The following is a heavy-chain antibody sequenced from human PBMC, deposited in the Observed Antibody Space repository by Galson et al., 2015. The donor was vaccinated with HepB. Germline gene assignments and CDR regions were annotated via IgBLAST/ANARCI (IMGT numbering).Heavy chain of an antibody. V-gene: IGHV5-51*01. Sequence: GAEVKKPGESLKISCKGSGYSFTSYWIGWVRQMPGKGLEWMGIIYPGDSDTRYSPSFQGQVTISADKSISTAYLQWSSLKASDTAMYYCARPLLGYCTNGVCQPQGWFDPWGQGTLVTVSS. CDR3: ARPLLGYCTNGVCQPQGWFDP. D-gene: IGHD2-8*01. CDR1: GYSFTSYW. J-gene: IGHJ5*02. CDR2: IYPGDSDT.